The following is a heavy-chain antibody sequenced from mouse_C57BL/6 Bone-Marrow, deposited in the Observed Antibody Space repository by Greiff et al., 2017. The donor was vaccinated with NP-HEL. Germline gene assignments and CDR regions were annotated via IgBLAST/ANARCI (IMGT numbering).Heavy chain of an antibody. CDR3: ARRSPDFDY. CDR1: GYTFTSYW. Sequence: QVQLQQPGAELVMPGASVKLSCKASGYTFTSYWMHWVKQRPGQGLEWIGEIDPSDSYTNYNQKFKGKSTLTVDKSSSTAYMQLSSLTSEDSSVYYCARRSPDFDYWGQVTTLTVST. V-gene: IGHV1-69*01. CDR2: IDPSDSYT. J-gene: IGHJ2*01.